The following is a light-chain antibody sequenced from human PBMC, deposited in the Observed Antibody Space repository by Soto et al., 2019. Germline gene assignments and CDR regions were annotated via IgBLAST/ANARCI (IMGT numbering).Light chain of an antibody. J-gene: IGLJ1*01. Sequence: QSALTQPASVSGSPGQPITISCTGTSSDVGRYNYVSWYQQYPGKAPKLMIYEISNRPSGVSIRFSGSKSGNTASLTISGLQAEDEADYYCTSYTSSNTYVFGGGTKVTVL. V-gene: IGLV2-14*01. CDR3: TSYTSSNTYV. CDR2: EIS. CDR1: SSDVGRYNY.